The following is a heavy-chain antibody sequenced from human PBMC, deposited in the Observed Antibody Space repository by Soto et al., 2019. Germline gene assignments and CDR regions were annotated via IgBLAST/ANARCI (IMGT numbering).Heavy chain of an antibody. J-gene: IGHJ4*02. CDR2: IYPGDSDT. D-gene: IGHD3-9*01. V-gene: IGHV5-51*01. CDR1: GYSFTSYW. CDR3: ARPHYDILTGYYFDY. Sequence: GESLKISCKGSGYSFTSYWIGWVRQMPGKGLEWMGIIYPGDSDTRYSPSFQGQVTISADKSISTAYLQWSSLKASDTAMYYCARPHYDILTGYYFDYWGQGTLVTVSS.